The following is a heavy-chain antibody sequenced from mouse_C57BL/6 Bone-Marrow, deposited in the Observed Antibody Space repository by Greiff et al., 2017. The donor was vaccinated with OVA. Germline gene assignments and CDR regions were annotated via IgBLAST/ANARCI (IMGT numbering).Heavy chain of an antibody. CDR3: TTLPRREGFDY. V-gene: IGHV14-4*01. CDR1: GFNIKDDY. Sequence: VQLQQSGAELVRPGASVKLSCTASGFNIKDDYMHWVKQRPEQGLEWIGWIYPENGDTEYASKFQGKATITADTSSNTAYLQLSSLTSEDTAVYYCTTLPRREGFDYWGQGTTLTVSS. J-gene: IGHJ2*01. CDR2: IYPENGDT.